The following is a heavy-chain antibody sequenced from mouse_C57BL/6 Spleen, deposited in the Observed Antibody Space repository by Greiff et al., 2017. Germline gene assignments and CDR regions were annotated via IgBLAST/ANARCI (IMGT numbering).Heavy chain of an antibody. CDR2: ISDGGSYT. CDR3: ARDWDY. CDR1: GFTFSSYA. Sequence: DVHLVESGGGLVKPGGSLKLSCAASGFTFSSYAMSWVRQTPEKRLAWVATISDGGSYTYYPANVKGRFTISRDNAKNNLYLQMSHLKDEETAMYYCARDWDYWGQGTSVTVSS. J-gene: IGHJ4*01. V-gene: IGHV5-4*01.